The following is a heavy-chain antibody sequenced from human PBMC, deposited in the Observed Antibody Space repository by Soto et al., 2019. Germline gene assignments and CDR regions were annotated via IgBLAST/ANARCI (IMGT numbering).Heavy chain of an antibody. Sequence: GASVKVSCKASGGTFSSYAISWVRQAPGQGLDWMGGIIPIFGTANYAQKFQGRVTITADKSTSTAYMELSSLRSEDTTVYYCARGGLGASMVRGVYDAFDIWGQGTMVTVSS. J-gene: IGHJ3*02. V-gene: IGHV1-69*06. CDR3: ARGGLGASMVRGVYDAFDI. CDR2: IIPIFGTA. CDR1: GGTFSSYA. D-gene: IGHD3-10*01.